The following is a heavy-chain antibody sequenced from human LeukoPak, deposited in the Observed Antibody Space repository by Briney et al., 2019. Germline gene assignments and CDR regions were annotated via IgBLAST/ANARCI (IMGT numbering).Heavy chain of an antibody. CDR2: IIPILGIA. Sequence: ASVKVSCKASGGTFSSYAISWVRQAPGQGLEWMGRIIPILGIANYAQKFQGRVTITADKSTSTAYMELSSLRSDDTAVYYCAIRPLTYSGYDYIDYWGQGTLVTVSS. V-gene: IGHV1-69*04. D-gene: IGHD5-12*01. CDR1: GGTFSSYA. CDR3: AIRPLTYSGYDYIDY. J-gene: IGHJ4*02.